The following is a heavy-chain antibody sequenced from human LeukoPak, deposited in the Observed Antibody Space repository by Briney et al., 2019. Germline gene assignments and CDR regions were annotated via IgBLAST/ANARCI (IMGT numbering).Heavy chain of an antibody. Sequence: SETLSPTCTVSGGSITSGTYYWTWIRQPAGKGLEWIGRVYTSGSTNYKPSLKSRVTISVDASKNQFSLKLGSVTAADTAIYYCAREESDWSSLGYYYHYMDVWGKGTTVTISS. CDR2: VYTSGST. V-gene: IGHV4-61*02. D-gene: IGHD3-9*01. J-gene: IGHJ6*03. CDR1: GGSITSGTYY. CDR3: AREESDWSSLGYYYHYMDV.